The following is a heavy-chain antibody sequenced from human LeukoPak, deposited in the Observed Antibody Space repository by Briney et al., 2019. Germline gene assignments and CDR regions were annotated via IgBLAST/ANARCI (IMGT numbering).Heavy chain of an antibody. CDR2: LSAYNGNT. V-gene: IGHV1-18*01. CDR3: ARANRYYYDSSGPNFDY. Sequence: ASVKVSCKASGYTFTSYGISWVRQAPGQGLEWMGWLSAYNGNTNYAQKLQGRVTMTTDTSTSTAYMELRSLRSDDTAVYYCARANRYYYDSSGPNFDYWGQGTLVTVSS. D-gene: IGHD3-22*01. J-gene: IGHJ4*02. CDR1: GYTFTSYG.